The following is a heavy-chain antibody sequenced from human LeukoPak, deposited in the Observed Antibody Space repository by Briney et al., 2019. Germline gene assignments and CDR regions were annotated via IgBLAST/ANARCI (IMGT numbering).Heavy chain of an antibody. Sequence: GESLKISCKGSGYSFTSYWIGWVRQMPGKGLEWMGIIYPGDSDTRYSPSFQGQVTISADKSISTAYLQWSSLKASDTAMYYCARRPGWGAPDSSGFLAFDIWGQGTMVTVSS. V-gene: IGHV5-51*01. D-gene: IGHD3-22*01. J-gene: IGHJ3*02. CDR1: GYSFTSYW. CDR2: IYPGDSDT. CDR3: ARRPGWGAPDSSGFLAFDI.